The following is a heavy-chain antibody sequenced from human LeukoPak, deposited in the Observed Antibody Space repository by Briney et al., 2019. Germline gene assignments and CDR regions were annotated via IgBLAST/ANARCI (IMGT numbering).Heavy chain of an antibody. CDR2: INAGNGNT. CDR1: GFTFSSYA. D-gene: IGHD2-2*01. J-gene: IGHJ4*02. CDR3: ARGGQGGYCSSTSCYLLDY. V-gene: IGHV1-3*01. Sequence: PGGSLRLSCAASGFTFSSYAMHWVRQAPGQRLEWMGWINAGNGNTKYSQKFQGRVTITRDTSASTAYMELSSLRSEDTAVYYCARGGQGGYCSSTSCYLLDYWGQGTLVTVSS.